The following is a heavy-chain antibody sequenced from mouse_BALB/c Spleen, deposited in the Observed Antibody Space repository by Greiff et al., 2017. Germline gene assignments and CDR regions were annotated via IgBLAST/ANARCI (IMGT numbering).Heavy chain of an antibody. CDR2: IDTSDSYT. V-gene: IGHV1-69*01. CDR1: GYTFTDYW. Sequence: VQLQQPGAELVMPGASVKMSCKASGYTFTDYWMHWVKQRPGQGLEWIGAIDTSDSYTSYNQKFKGKATLTVDESSSTAYMQLSSLTSEDSAVYYCARGPYYGNPSGAMDYWGQGTSVTVSS. J-gene: IGHJ4*01. CDR3: ARGPYYGNPSGAMDY. D-gene: IGHD2-10*01.